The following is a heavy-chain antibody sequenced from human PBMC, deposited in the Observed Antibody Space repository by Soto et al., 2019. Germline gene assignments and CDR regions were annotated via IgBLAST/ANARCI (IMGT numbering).Heavy chain of an antibody. J-gene: IGHJ5*02. D-gene: IGHD1-1*01. V-gene: IGHV1-18*01. Sequence: QVQLVQSGGEVKRPGASVKVSCKTSGYTFSTYGITWVRQAPGQPLEWLGRISLYSDGTNYAQKFQGRVSMTTATSTTTAYMELRGLRSDDTAVYYCARLGPGTEACFGPWGQGTLVTVPS. CDR2: ISLYSDGT. CDR3: ARLGPGTEACFGP. CDR1: GYTFSTYG.